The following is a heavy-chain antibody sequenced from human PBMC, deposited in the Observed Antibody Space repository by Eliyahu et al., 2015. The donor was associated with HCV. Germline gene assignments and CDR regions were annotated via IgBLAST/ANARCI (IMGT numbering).Heavy chain of an antibody. CDR2: IHIDGRT. V-gene: IGHV3-53*02. CDR3: ARSSSRYLFFDY. Sequence: EIQLVETGGGLIQPGGSLRLSCAVSGFTVSGNYMXWVRQAPGKGLEWVSVIHIDGRTDYADSVKGRFSISKDNSKNTLSFQMNSLRADDTAVYYCARSSSRYLFFDYWGQGTLVTVSS. D-gene: IGHD6-25*01. CDR1: GFTVSGNY. J-gene: IGHJ4*02.